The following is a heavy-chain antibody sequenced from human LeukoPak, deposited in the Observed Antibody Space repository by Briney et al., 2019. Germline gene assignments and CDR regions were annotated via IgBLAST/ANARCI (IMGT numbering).Heavy chain of an antibody. CDR1: GGSFSGYY. D-gene: IGHD3-22*01. CDR3: ARGPLTRSGYSFDY. J-gene: IGHJ4*02. CDR2: IYYSGST. V-gene: IGHV4-59*01. Sequence: SETLSLTCAVYGGSFSGYYWSWIRQPPGKGLEWIGYIYYSGSTNYNPSLKSRVTISVDTSKNQFSLKLSSVTAADTAVYYCARGPLTRSGYSFDYWGQGTLVTVSS.